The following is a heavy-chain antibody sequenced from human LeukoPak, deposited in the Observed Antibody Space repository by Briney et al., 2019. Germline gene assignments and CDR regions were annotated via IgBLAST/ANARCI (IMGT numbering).Heavy chain of an antibody. CDR3: ARFPGYSNYELHYYYYMDV. V-gene: IGHV3-48*03. D-gene: IGHD4-11*01. CDR2: FSSSGITI. J-gene: IGHJ6*03. CDR1: GFIFSNYE. Sequence: PGGSLRLSCAGSGFIFSNYEINWVRQAPGKGLEWVSLFSSSGITISYADSVKGRFTLSRDKAQNSLYLQMNSLRAEDTAIYYCARFPGYSNYELHYYYYMDVWGKGTTVTVSS.